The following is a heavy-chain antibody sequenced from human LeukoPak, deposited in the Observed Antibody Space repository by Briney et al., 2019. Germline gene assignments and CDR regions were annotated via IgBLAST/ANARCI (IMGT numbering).Heavy chain of an antibody. CDR3: VKAASGGWYDTNFDY. CDR1: GLTFSSYA. Sequence: GGSLRLSCAASGLTFSSYAKSWVRQAPGKGLEWVSAISGSGGSTFYADSVKGRFTISRDDSKNTLYMYMNSLRAEDAAVYYCVKAASGGWYDTNFDYWGQGTLVTVSS. J-gene: IGHJ4*02. D-gene: IGHD6-19*01. CDR2: ISGSGGST. V-gene: IGHV3-23*01.